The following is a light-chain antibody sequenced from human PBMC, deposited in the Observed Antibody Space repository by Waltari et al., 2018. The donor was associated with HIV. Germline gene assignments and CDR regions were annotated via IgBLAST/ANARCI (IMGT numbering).Light chain of an antibody. CDR1: QSVSSY. V-gene: IGKV3-11*01. CDR2: AAS. Sequence: EIVLTQSPATLSLYPGERATLSCRASQSVSSYLAWYQQKPGQAPRLLIYAASKRATGIPARFSGSGSGTDFTLTISSLEPEDFAVYYCQQRTNWPPSITFGQGTRLEIK. J-gene: IGKJ5*01. CDR3: QQRTNWPPSIT.